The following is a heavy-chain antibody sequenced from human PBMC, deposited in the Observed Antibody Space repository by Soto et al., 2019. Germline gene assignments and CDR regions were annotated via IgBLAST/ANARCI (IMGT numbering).Heavy chain of an antibody. V-gene: IGHV1-69*01. Sequence: QVQLVQSGAEVKKPGSSVKVSCKASGGIFSTYAISWLRQAPGQGLAWMGGIIPIFGTPNYAQRLQGRVTITADESTSTAYMGLSRLTSEDTGFYYCARDRDDYGSGNYYNRIDFWGQGTLVTVSS. CDR1: GGIFSTYA. CDR3: ARDRDDYGSGNYYNRIDF. D-gene: IGHD3-10*01. CDR2: IIPIFGTP. J-gene: IGHJ4*02.